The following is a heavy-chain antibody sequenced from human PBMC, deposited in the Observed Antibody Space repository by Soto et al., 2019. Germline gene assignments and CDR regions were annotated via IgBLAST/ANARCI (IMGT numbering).Heavy chain of an antibody. CDR3: ARHYRSSGAGHWFDP. V-gene: IGHV4-59*08. CDR1: GGSISSYY. D-gene: IGHD6-19*01. J-gene: IGHJ5*02. Sequence: SETLSLTCTVSGGSISSYYWSWIRQPPGKGLEWIGYIYYSGSTNYNPSLKSRVTISVDTSKNQFSLKLSSVTAADTAVYYCARHYRSSGAGHWFDPWGQGTLVTVSS. CDR2: IYYSGST.